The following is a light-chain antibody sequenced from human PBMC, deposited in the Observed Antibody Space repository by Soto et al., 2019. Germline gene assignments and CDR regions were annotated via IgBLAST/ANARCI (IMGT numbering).Light chain of an antibody. CDR1: QRISSR. V-gene: IGKV1-5*01. CDR2: AAA. CDR3: QQHSYYTSIT. Sequence: IHRTPSRYPPSESLGDRVRITCRGCQRISSRLYRYQQKTAKAAPLLIYAAATLQRGVHSSFIGSRSVTAVTPTIISLQQEEYSTYYCQQHSYYTSITLGQGTRLEIK. J-gene: IGKJ5*01.